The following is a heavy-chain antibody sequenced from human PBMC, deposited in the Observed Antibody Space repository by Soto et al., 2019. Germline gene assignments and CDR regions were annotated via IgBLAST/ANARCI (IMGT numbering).Heavy chain of an antibody. J-gene: IGHJ6*04. V-gene: IGHV3-48*02. D-gene: IGHD2-21*02. Sequence: GSLRLSCAAYAFTFISYRMNWGRQAPWKGLQWISYIDSSGGTTYYTDSVRGRFTISRDNARNSLYLQMSSLRDEDTAVYFCARGGGLPTNVWGRNYYSKSFYCYRIDSWGKGTTVTVSS. CDR1: AFTFISYR. CDR2: IDSSGGTT. CDR3: ARGGGLPTNVWGRNYYSKSFYCYRIDS.